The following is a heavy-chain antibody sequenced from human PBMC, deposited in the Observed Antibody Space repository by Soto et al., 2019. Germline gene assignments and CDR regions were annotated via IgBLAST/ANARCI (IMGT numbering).Heavy chain of an antibody. CDR3: ARVPGYLDY. V-gene: IGHV4-31*03. CDR2: IQDSGST. CDR1: GGSFSSGGYY. J-gene: IGHJ4*02. Sequence: QVQLQESGPGLVKPSQTLSLTCTVSGGSFSSGGYYWSWIRQHPGKGPVWLRYIQDSGSTYYNQYLKSRVTISVNTSKNQFSLKLSSVTAADTAVYYCARVPGYLDYWGQGTLVTVSS.